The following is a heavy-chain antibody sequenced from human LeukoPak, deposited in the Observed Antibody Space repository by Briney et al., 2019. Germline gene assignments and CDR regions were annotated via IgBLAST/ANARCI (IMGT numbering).Heavy chain of an antibody. V-gene: IGHV3-23*01. CDR3: AASAMLYYYYMDV. J-gene: IGHJ6*03. CDR1: GFTFSSYG. Sequence: GGSLRLSCAASGFTFSSYGMSWVRQAPGKGLGWVSAISGSGGSTYYADSVKGRFTISRDNSKNTLYLQMNSLRAEDTAVYYCAASAMLYYYYMDVWGKGTTVTISS. D-gene: IGHD5-18*01. CDR2: ISGSGGST.